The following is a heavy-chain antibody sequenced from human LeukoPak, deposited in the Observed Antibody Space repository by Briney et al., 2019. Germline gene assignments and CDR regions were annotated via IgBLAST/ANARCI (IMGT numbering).Heavy chain of an antibody. D-gene: IGHD6-13*01. CDR3: ARDKSSSWSPSWALVY. J-gene: IGHJ4*02. V-gene: IGHV3-30*04. CDR2: ISYDGSNK. Sequence: LSLTCAVSGASISTPNWWSWVRQPPGKGLEWVAVISYDGSNKYYADSVKGRFTISRDNSKNTLYLQMNSLRAEDTAVYYCARDKSSSWSPSWALVYWGQGTLVTVSS. CDR1: GASISTPN.